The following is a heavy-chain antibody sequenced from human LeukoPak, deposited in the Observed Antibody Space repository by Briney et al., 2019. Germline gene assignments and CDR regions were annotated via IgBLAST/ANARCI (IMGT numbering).Heavy chain of an antibody. CDR2: IYSGGIT. CDR1: GFAVSSNY. CDR3: ARGAGWLEVTG. D-gene: IGHD5-24*01. V-gene: IGHV3-66*02. J-gene: IGHJ4*02. Sequence: GSLRLSCAVSGFAVSSNYMSWVRQAPGMGLEWVSVIYSGGITYYAASVKGRFTISRDDSKNTVHLHMSSLRAEDTAVYFCARGAGWLEVTGWGQGTLVTVSS.